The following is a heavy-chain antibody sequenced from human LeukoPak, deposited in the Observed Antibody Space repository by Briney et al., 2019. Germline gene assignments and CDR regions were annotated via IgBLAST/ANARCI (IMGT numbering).Heavy chain of an antibody. D-gene: IGHD3-10*01. CDR3: ARGLYGSGSYPSPFDY. Sequence: PGGSLRLSCAASGFTFSSYSMNWVRQAPGKGLEWVSSISSSSSYIYYADSVKGRFTISRDNAKNSLYLQMNSLRAKDTAVYYCARGLYGSGSYPSPFDYWGQGTLVTVSS. J-gene: IGHJ4*02. CDR1: GFTFSSYS. V-gene: IGHV3-21*01. CDR2: ISSSSSYI.